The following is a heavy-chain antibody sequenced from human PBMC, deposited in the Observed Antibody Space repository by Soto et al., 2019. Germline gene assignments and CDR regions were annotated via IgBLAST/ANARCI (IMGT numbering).Heavy chain of an antibody. V-gene: IGHV4-59*01. J-gene: IGHJ6*03. D-gene: IGHD3-3*01. Sequence: SEPLSLTCTVSGGSISSYYWSWIRQPPGKGLEWIGYIYYSGSTNYDPSLKSRVTISVDTSKNQFSLKLSSVTAADTAVYYCARTIFGVVIARYYYYMDVWGKGTTVTVSS. CDR3: ARTIFGVVIARYYYYMDV. CDR1: GGSISSYY. CDR2: IYYSGST.